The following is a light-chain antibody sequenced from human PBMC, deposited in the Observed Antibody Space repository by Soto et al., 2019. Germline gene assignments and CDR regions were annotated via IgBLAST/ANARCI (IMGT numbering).Light chain of an antibody. CDR3: CSSAGAFYV. J-gene: IGLJ1*01. CDR2: DVS. CDR1: SSDIGGHIS. Sequence: QSALTQPRSVSGSPGQSVTISCTGTSSDIGGHISVSWFQQHAGKAPKLMIYDVSKRPSGVPDRFSDSKSGNTPSLTISGLQDEDEADYYCCSSAGAFYVFGTGTKLTVL. V-gene: IGLV2-11*01.